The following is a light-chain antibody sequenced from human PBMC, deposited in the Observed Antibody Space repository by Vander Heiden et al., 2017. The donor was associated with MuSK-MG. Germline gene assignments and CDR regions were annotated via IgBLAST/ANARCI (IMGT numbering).Light chain of an antibody. CDR1: QSLLDSDDGNTY. J-gene: IGKJ5*01. Sequence: DIVMTQTPLSLPVTPGEPASISCRSSQSLLDSDDGNTYLDWYLQKPGQSPQLLIYTCSYRASGVPDRFSGSGSGTDFTLKISRVEAEDVGVYYCSQRIESTITFGQGTRMXIK. CDR2: TCS. V-gene: IGKV2-40*01. CDR3: SQRIESTIT.